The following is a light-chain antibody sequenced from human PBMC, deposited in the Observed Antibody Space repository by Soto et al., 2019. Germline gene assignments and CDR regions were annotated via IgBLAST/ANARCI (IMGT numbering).Light chain of an antibody. CDR3: QVRDVWPS. V-gene: IGKV3-11*01. CDR2: DAS. J-gene: IGKJ1*01. Sequence: IVLTQSQVTLALSPGERAVLSCRASQSVSTSLAWYQHKPGQAPRLFIYDASNRDPGIPARFSGSGSGTDYTLTIIILEPEEFAVYYCQVRDVWPSFGQGTKVEI. CDR1: QSVSTS.